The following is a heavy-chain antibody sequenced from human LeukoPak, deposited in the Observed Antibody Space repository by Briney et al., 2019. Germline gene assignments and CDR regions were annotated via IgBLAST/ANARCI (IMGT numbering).Heavy chain of an antibody. CDR2: IKQDGSEK. J-gene: IGHJ5*02. V-gene: IGHV3-7*01. CDR3: ARVMNWFDP. CDR1: GFTFSTYW. Sequence: GGSLRLSCVASGFTFSTYWMSWVRQAPGKGLEWVANIKQDGSEKYYVDSVKGRFTISRDNAKNLLYLEMNSLKAGDTAVYYCARVMNWFDPWGQGTLVTVSS.